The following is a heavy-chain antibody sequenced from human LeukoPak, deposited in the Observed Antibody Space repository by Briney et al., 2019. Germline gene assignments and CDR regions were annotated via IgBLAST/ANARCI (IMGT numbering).Heavy chain of an antibody. D-gene: IGHD4-11*01. Sequence: AGGSLRLSCAASGFTFSSYSMNWVRQAPGKGLEWVSSISCSSTYIYYADSVKGRFTISRDNAKNSLYLQMNSLRAEDTAVYYYARDPYSGLFDYWGQGTLVTVSS. CDR1: GFTFSSYS. CDR3: ARDPYSGLFDY. CDR2: ISCSSTYI. V-gene: IGHV3-21*01. J-gene: IGHJ4*02.